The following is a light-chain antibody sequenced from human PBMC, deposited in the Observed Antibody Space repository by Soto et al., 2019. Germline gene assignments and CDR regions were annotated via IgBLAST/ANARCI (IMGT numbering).Light chain of an antibody. V-gene: IGKV3-20*01. Sequence: LANSPGAVSLTPRERANLSCRASQSVRSDYLAWYQQKPGQAPGLHFYGASTRATGIPDRFTGSGSGTDFTLTISILEPEDCAVYCCQEYGISLRSFGHRTMLDIK. CDR1: QSVRSDY. CDR2: GAS. J-gene: IGKJ1*01. CDR3: QEYGISLRS.